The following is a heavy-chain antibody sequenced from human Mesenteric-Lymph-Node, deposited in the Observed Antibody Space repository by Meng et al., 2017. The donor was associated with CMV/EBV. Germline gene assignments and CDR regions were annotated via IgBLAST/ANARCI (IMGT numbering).Heavy chain of an antibody. CDR3: ARDAPVIAPHHDAFDI. D-gene: IGHD2-15*01. J-gene: IGHJ3*02. CDR2: ISVSSTTT. CDR1: GFTFTDHY. Sequence: GGSLRLSCAASGFTFTDHYMSWIRQAPGKGPEWVADISVSSTTTHYADSVKGRFTISRDNAKSALFLQMNSLRVEDTAVYYCARDAPVIAPHHDAFDIWGQGTMVTVSS. V-gene: IGHV3-11*04.